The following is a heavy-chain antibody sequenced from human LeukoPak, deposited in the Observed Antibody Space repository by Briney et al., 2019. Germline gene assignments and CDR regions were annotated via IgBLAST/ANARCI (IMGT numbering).Heavy chain of an antibody. V-gene: IGHV4-30-2*01. D-gene: IGHD1-7*01. CDR3: AREDAWNYGLPFDY. CDR2: IYHSGST. Sequence: SQTLSLTCAVSGGSISSGGYSWSWIRQPPGKGLEWIGYIYHSGSTNYNPSLKSRVTISVDTSKNQFSLKLSSVTAADTAVYYCAREDAWNYGLPFDYWGQGTLVTVSS. CDR1: GGSISSGGYS. J-gene: IGHJ4*02.